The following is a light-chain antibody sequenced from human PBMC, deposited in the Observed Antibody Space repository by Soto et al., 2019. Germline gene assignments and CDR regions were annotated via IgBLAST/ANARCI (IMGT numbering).Light chain of an antibody. CDR1: QDIHIY. Sequence: AIRMTQSPPSMSASTGDGVNITCRASQDIHIYLAWYQQKPGGAPKVLISGASTLQSGVPSRFSGSGSGTEFALTIRSMQTDHFANYYCQHYNSYSEAFGQGTKVDI. V-gene: IGKV1-8*01. CDR3: QHYNSYSEA. CDR2: GAS. J-gene: IGKJ1*01.